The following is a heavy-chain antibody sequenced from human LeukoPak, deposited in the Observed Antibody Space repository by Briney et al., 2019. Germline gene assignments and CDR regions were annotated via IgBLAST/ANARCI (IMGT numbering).Heavy chain of an antibody. V-gene: IGHV3-33*01. D-gene: IGHD4-17*01. CDR2: VWSDGNGK. CDR3: VSVLTVTFDS. J-gene: IGHJ4*02. Sequence: GGSLRLSCAASGFTFSTYGMHWVRQAPGKGLEWVALVWSDGNGKFYADSVKDRFTISRDNSKNTVYLQMNSLRAEDTAVYYCVSVLTVTFDSWGQGTLVTVSS. CDR1: GFTFSTYG.